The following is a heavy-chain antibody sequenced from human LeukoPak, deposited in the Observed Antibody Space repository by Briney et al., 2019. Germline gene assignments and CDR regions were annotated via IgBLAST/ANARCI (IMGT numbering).Heavy chain of an antibody. CDR3: AKDGEVWFGVPGDAFDI. J-gene: IGHJ3*02. V-gene: IGHV3-23*01. CDR1: GFTFSSYA. CDR2: ISGSGGST. D-gene: IGHD3-10*01. Sequence: GGSLRLSCAASGFTFSSYAMSWVRQAPGKGLEWVSAISGSGGSTYYADSVKGRFTISRDNSKNTLYLQMNSLRAEDTAVYYCAKDGEVWFGVPGDAFDIWGQGTMVTVSS.